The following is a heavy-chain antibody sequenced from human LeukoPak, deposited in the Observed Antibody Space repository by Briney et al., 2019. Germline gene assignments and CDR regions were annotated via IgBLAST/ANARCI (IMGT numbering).Heavy chain of an antibody. Sequence: GGSLRLSCAASGFTFKIYSMNWVRQAPGKGLDWVSSISSSSRHMYYAASVKGRFTISRDNAKNSLYLQMNTLRAEDTAVYYCARDDTSAHFFDYWGQGTLVSVSS. V-gene: IGHV3-21*01. D-gene: IGHD3-10*01. J-gene: IGHJ4*02. CDR3: ARDDTSAHFFDY. CDR2: ISSSSRHM. CDR1: GFTFKIYS.